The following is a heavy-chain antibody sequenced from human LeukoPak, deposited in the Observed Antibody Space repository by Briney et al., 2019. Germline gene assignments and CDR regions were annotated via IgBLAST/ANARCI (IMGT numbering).Heavy chain of an antibody. D-gene: IGHD6-19*01. J-gene: IGHJ4*02. Sequence: SETLSLTCTVSGGSISSYYWSWIRQPPGKGLEWIGYIYYSGSTNYNPSLKSRVTISVDTSKNQFSLKLSSVTAADTAVFYCARVMSSVAGTKFDYWGQGTLVTVSS. CDR1: GGSISSYY. V-gene: IGHV4-59*01. CDR2: IYYSGST. CDR3: ARVMSSVAGTKFDY.